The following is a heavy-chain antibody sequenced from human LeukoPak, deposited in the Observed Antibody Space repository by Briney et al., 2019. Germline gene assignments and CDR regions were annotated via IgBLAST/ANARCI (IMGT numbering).Heavy chain of an antibody. CDR2: INPYSCLT. Sequence: ASVKVSCKSSGYTFSDYYMYWVRQAPGQGPEWLGWINPYSCLTTYGQQIRRRVTLTRDTSISTAYMDLSRLRSEDTAVYYCARELTRSRRTQPGYWGQGTLVTVSS. J-gene: IGHJ4*02. D-gene: IGHD1-14*01. V-gene: IGHV1-2*02. CDR3: ARELTRSRRTQPGY. CDR1: GYTFSDYY.